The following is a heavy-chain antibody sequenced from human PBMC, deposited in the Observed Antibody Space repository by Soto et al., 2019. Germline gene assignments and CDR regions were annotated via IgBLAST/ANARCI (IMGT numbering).Heavy chain of an antibody. D-gene: IGHD6-19*01. Sequence: SGGSLRLSCAASGFTFSNHTMNWVRQAPGKGLEWVSSISSRSTYIYYADSVKGRFTISRDNAKNSLYLQTNSLRAEDTAVYYCARVPQRIAVAGTSNRYYFDYWGRGILVTVSS. CDR2: ISSRSTYI. CDR1: GFTFSNHT. J-gene: IGHJ4*02. CDR3: ARVPQRIAVAGTSNRYYFDY. V-gene: IGHV3-21*01.